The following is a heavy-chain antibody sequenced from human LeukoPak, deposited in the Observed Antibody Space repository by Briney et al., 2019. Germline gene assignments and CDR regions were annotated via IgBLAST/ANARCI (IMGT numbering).Heavy chain of an antibody. J-gene: IGHJ3*02. D-gene: IGHD3-22*01. CDR3: ARGLTFGSSGYYSSGAFDI. V-gene: IGHV4-34*01. CDR2: INHSGST. Sequence: PSETLSLTCAVYGGSFSGCYWSWIRQPPEKGLEWIGEINHSGSTNYNPSLKSRVTISVDTSKNQFSLKLSSVTAADTAVYYCARGLTFGSSGYYSSGAFDIWGQGTMVTVSS. CDR1: GGSFSGCY.